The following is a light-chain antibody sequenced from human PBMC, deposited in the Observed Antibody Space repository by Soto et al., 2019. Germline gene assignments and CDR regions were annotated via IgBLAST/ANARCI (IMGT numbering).Light chain of an antibody. V-gene: IGKV1-5*03. CDR1: QSISTW. J-gene: IGKJ2*01. CDR3: QQYNGYPHT. CDR2: KAS. Sequence: DIQMTQSTSTLSASVGDRVTITCRASQSISTWLAWYQQKPGKAPKLLIYKASSLRNGVPSRFSGSGSGTEFTLTFYSLQPDDFASYYCQQYNGYPHTFGQGTKLEIK.